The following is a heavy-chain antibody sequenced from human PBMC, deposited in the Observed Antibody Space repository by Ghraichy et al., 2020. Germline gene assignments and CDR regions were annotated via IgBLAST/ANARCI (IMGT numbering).Heavy chain of an antibody. CDR3: ARDGYSSSWYGAFDI. D-gene: IGHD6-13*01. Sequence: GESLNISCAASGFTFSSYSMHWVRQAPGKGLVWVSRINSDGSSTSYADSVKGRFTISRDNAKNTLYLQMNSLRAEDTAVYYCARDGYSSSWYGAFDIWGQGTMVTVSS. CDR1: GFTFSSYS. J-gene: IGHJ3*02. CDR2: INSDGSST. V-gene: IGHV3-74*01.